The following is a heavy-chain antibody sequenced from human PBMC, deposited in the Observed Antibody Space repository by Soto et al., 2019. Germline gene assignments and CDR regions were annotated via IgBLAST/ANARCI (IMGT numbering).Heavy chain of an antibody. CDR2: MNPDSGTT. CDR3: ARGSWAAY. J-gene: IGHJ4*02. CDR1: GYTFISSE. Sequence: QVQLVESGAEVKKPGASVKVSCKASGYTFISSEISWVRQATGHGLEWMGWMNPDSGTTFYAQKFQGRVTMTRDTSISTAYMELTGLTSEDTAVYYCARGSWAAYWGQGTLVTVSS. D-gene: IGHD6-13*01. V-gene: IGHV1-8*01.